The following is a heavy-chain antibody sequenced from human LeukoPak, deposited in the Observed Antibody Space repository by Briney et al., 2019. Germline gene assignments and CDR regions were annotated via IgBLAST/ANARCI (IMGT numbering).Heavy chain of an antibody. J-gene: IGHJ4*02. V-gene: IGHV4-39*01. CDR1: GGSISSSSYY. Sequence: SETLSFTCTVSGGSISSSSYYWGWIRQPPGKGLEWIGSKYYSGSTYYNPSLKTRVTISVDTSNNQFSLKLSSVSAADTAVYYCARLSYYDFWGGYYMGFDYWGQGTLVTVSS. D-gene: IGHD3-3*01. CDR2: KYYSGST. CDR3: ARLSYYDFWGGYYMGFDY.